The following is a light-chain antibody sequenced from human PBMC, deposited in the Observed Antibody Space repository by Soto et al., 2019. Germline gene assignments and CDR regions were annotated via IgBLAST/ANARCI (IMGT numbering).Light chain of an antibody. V-gene: IGLV2-14*01. CDR1: ISDFVIYNY. Sequence: QSVLTQPASVSGSPGQSITISCTGTISDFVIYNYVSWYQQHPGKAPKLMLYGVSNRPSGVSNRFSGSKSGNTASLTISGLQAEDEADYSCSSHTTSSALQVFGTGTKVTAL. CDR2: GVS. J-gene: IGLJ1*01. CDR3: SSHTTSSALQV.